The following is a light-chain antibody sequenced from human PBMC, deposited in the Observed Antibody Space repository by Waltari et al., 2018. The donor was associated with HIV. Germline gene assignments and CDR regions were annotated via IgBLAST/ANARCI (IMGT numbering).Light chain of an antibody. CDR1: TSNIGGNT. CDR3: AAWDDSLKGGA. CDR2: SNN. J-gene: IGLJ1*01. Sequence: QSVLAQPPSASGPPGQRVTISCSGRTSNIGGNTLSWYQQLPGTAPKLLIYSNNERPSGVPDRLSGSTSGTSASLVISGLQSEDEADYYCAAWDDSLKGGAFGTGTKVTVL. V-gene: IGLV1-44*01.